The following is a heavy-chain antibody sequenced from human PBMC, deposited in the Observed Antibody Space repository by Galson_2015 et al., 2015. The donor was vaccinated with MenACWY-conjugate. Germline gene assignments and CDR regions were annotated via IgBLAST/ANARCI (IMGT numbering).Heavy chain of an antibody. CDR3: ARSHVPGSASNSYYMDV. CDR1: GFTFSSYW. Sequence: SLRLSCAASGFTFSSYWMHWVRQAPGKGLVWVSRVNSDGSGTGYADSVKGRFTISRDNAKNMLFLQINRLKVEDTAVYYCARSHVPGSASNSYYMDVWGRGTTVTGSS. V-gene: IGHV3-74*01. J-gene: IGHJ6*03. CDR2: VNSDGSGT. D-gene: IGHD2-2*01.